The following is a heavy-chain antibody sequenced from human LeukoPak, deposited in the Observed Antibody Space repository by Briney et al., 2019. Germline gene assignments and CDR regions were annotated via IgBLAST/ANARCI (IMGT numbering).Heavy chain of an antibody. D-gene: IGHD2-2*01. CDR1: AFTFSNYA. CDR2: IYSGGST. CDR3: ARGLGYCTSTTCLLPFDY. Sequence: GGSLRLSCAASAFTFSNYAMNWVRQAPGKGLECVSVIYSGGSTYYADSVKGRFTVSRDNSKNTLYLQMNSLRAEDTAMYYCARGLGYCTSTTCLLPFDYWGQGTLVTVSS. V-gene: IGHV3-53*01. J-gene: IGHJ4*02.